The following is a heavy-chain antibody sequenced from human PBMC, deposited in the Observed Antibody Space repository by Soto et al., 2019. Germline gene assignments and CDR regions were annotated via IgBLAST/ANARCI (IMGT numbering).Heavy chain of an antibody. CDR2: INPNTGGT. CDR3: ATLRYSYDGLDV. CDR1: GYTFTGYD. Sequence: SSVKVSCKASGYTFTGYDIHWVRQAPGQGLEWMGWINPNTGGTEYAQNFQGRVTMTRDTSISTAYMELSRMRSADTAVYYCATLRYSYDGLDVWGQGTTVTGSS. V-gene: IGHV1-2*02. J-gene: IGHJ6*02.